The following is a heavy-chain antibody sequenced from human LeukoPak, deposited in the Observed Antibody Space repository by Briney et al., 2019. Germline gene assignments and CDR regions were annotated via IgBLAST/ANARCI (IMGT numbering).Heavy chain of an antibody. D-gene: IGHD3-3*01. CDR1: GFTFSSYA. Sequence: GGSLRLSCAASGFTFSSYAMSWVRQAPGKGLEWVSAISGSGGSTYYADSVKGRFTISRDNSENTLYLQMNSLRAEDTAVYYCAKSPIFGVVPSKYYFDYWGQGTLVTVSS. CDR2: ISGSGGST. CDR3: AKSPIFGVVPSKYYFDY. V-gene: IGHV3-23*01. J-gene: IGHJ4*02.